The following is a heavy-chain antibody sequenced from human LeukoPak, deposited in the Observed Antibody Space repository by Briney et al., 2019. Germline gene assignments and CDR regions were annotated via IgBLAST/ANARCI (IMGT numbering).Heavy chain of an antibody. Sequence: SETLSLTCTVSGGSISSSSYYWGCIRQPPGKGLEWIGRIYYSGSTYYNPSLKSRVAISVDTSKNQFSLKLSSVTAADTAVYYCARSDCSSTSCPHAGYYYYMDVWGKGTTVTVPS. D-gene: IGHD2-2*01. CDR1: GGSISSSSYY. V-gene: IGHV4-39*01. CDR2: IYYSGST. CDR3: ARSDCSSTSCPHAGYYYYMDV. J-gene: IGHJ6*03.